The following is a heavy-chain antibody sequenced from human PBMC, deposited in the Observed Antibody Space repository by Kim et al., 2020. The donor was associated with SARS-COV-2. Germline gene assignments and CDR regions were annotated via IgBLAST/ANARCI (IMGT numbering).Heavy chain of an antibody. CDR2: IYETGGT. J-gene: IGHJ6*02. CDR1: GDSMSSSKW. CDR3: AITITSYYYGLGV. V-gene: IGHV4-4*02. Sequence: SETLSLTCAVSGDSMSSSKWWSWVRQPPGKGLEWIGEIYETGGTSSSPSLRSRVTKSLDNSSQFSLRLTSVTAADTAIYYCAITITSYYYGLGVWGQGTTVSVSS. D-gene: IGHD3-3*01.